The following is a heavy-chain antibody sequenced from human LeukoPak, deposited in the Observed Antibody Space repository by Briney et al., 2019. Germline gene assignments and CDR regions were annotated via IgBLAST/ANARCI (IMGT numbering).Heavy chain of an antibody. CDR3: ARGARSSSWYVPYYFDY. CDR1: GGSISSSSYY. Sequence: SETLSLTCTVSGGSISSSSYYWGWIRQPPGKGLEWIGSIYHSGSTYYNPSLKSRVTISVDTSKHQFSLKLSSVTAADTAVYYCARGARSSSWYVPYYFDYWGQGTLVTVSS. J-gene: IGHJ4*02. D-gene: IGHD6-13*01. V-gene: IGHV4-39*07. CDR2: IYHSGST.